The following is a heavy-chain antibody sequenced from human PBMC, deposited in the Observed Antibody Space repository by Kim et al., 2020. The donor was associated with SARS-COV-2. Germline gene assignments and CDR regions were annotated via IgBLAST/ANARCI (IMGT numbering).Heavy chain of an antibody. CDR1: GYTFTGYY. Sequence: ASVKVSCKASGYTFTGYYMHWVRQAPGQGLEWMGWINPNSGGTNYAQKFQGRVTMTRDTSISTAYMELSRLRSDDTAVYYCARDQVGVGRYPISFDIWGQGTMVTVSS. D-gene: IGHD3-16*01. CDR2: INPNSGGT. V-gene: IGHV1-2*02. CDR3: ARDQVGVGRYPISFDI. J-gene: IGHJ3*02.